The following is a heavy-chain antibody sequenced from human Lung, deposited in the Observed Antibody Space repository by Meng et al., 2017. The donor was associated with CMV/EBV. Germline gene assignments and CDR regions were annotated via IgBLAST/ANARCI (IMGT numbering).Heavy chain of an antibody. D-gene: IGHD3-10*01. V-gene: IGHV3-48*03. Sequence: SXKISXAASGFTFSSYEMNWVRQAPGKGLEWVSYISSSGSTIYYADSVKGRFTISRDNAKNSLYLQMNSLRAEDTAVYYCARAGITMVRGVMVDYYGMDVWGQGTXVTVSS. J-gene: IGHJ6*02. CDR1: GFTFSSYE. CDR2: ISSSGSTI. CDR3: ARAGITMVRGVMVDYYGMDV.